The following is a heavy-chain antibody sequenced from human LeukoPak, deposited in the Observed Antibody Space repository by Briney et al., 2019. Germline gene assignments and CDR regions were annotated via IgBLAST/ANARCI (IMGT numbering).Heavy chain of an antibody. CDR3: ATKPAAPGGGY. CDR1: GFTFSSYA. J-gene: IGHJ4*02. V-gene: IGHV3-30-3*01. D-gene: IGHD6-13*01. Sequence: GGSLRLSCAASGFTFSSYAIHWVRQAPGKGLEWVAVISYDGSNKYYADSVKGRFTISRDNSKNTLYLQMNSLRAEDTAVYYCATKPAAPGGGYWGQGTLVTVSS. CDR2: ISYDGSNK.